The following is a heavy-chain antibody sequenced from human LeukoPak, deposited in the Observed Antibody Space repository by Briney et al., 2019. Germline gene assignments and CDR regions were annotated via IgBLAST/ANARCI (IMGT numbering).Heavy chain of an antibody. Sequence: SETLSITCAVYGGSFSGYYWSWIRQPPGKGLEWIGYIYYSGSTNYNPSLKSRVTISVDTSKNQFSLKLSSVTAADTAVYYCARGSSSWYRWGQGTLVTVSS. CDR2: IYYSGST. CDR3: ARGSSSWYR. CDR1: GGSFSGYY. J-gene: IGHJ4*02. V-gene: IGHV4-59*08. D-gene: IGHD6-13*01.